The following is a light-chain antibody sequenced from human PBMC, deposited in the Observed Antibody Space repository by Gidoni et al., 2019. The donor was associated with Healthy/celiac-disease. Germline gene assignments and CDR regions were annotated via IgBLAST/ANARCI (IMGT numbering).Light chain of an antibody. CDR1: QGISSY. J-gene: IGKJ1*01. Sequence: AIRMTQSPSSFSASTGDRVTITCRASQGISSYLAWYQQKPGKAPKILIYAASTLQSGVPSRFSGSGSGTDFTLTISCLQSEDFATYYCQQYYSYPPTTFGQGTKVEIK. CDR3: QQYYSYPPTT. V-gene: IGKV1-8*01. CDR2: AAS.